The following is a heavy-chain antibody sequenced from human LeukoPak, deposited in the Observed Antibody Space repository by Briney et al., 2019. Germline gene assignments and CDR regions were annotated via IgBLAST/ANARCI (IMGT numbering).Heavy chain of an antibody. V-gene: IGHV4-34*01. Sequence: SETLSLTCAVYGGSFSGYYWSRIRQPPGKGLERIGEINHSGSTNYNPSLKSRVTISVDTSKNQFSLKLSSVTAADTAVYYCTFAQQLVLIWGQGTLVTVSS. CDR3: TFAQQLVLI. CDR1: GGSFSGYY. CDR2: INHSGST. J-gene: IGHJ4*02. D-gene: IGHD6-13*01.